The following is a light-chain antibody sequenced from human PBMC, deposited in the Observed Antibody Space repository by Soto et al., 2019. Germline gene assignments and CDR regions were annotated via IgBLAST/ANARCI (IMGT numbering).Light chain of an antibody. J-gene: IGLJ1*01. V-gene: IGLV2-8*01. CDR2: EVS. CDR3: SSYAGTNNPYV. Sequence: QSALTQPASVSGSPGQSVTISCTGTNSDVGAYNYVSWYQQHPGKAPKLMISEVSKRPSGVPDRFSGSKSGNTASLTVSGLQAEDEADYYCSSYAGTNNPYVFGTGTKVTV. CDR1: NSDVGAYNY.